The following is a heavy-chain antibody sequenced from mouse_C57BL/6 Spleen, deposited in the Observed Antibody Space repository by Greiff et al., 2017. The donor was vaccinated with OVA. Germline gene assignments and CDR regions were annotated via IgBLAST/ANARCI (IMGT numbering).Heavy chain of an antibody. V-gene: IGHV5-16*01. Sequence: EVKLEESEGGLVQPGSSMKLSCTASGFTFSDYYMAWVRQVPEKGLEWVANINYDGSSTYYLDSLKSRFIISRDNAKNILYLQMSSLKSEDTATYYCARVELGTWFAYWGQGTLVTVSA. CDR3: ARVELGTWFAY. D-gene: IGHD4-1*01. CDR1: GFTFSDYY. CDR2: INYDGSST. J-gene: IGHJ3*01.